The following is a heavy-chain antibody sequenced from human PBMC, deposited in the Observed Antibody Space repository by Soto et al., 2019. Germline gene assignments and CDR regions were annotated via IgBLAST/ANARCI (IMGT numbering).Heavy chain of an antibody. CDR3: TRGRRPITAAAYYYSDY. V-gene: IGHV3-49*03. CDR2: IRGKTYGATI. J-gene: IGHJ4*02. D-gene: IGHD6-13*01. Sequence: PGGSLRLSCTGSGFTFDSYPMSWFRQAPGKGLEWVGFIRGKTYGATIEYAASVKGRFTISRDDSKRVVYLQMDSLETEDTAVYFCTRGRRPITAAAYYYSDYWGEGTLVTVSS. CDR1: GFTFDSYP.